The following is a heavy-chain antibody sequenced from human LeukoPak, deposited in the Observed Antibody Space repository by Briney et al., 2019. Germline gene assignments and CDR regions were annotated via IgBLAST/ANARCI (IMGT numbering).Heavy chain of an antibody. D-gene: IGHD5-12*01. V-gene: IGHV3-53*01. CDR3: ARVISRATADY. CDR1: GFTVSSNY. CDR2: IYSGGST. J-gene: IGHJ4*02. Sequence: GGSLRLSCAASGFTVSSNYMSWVGQAPGKGLEWVSVIYSGGSTYYADSVKGRFTISRDNSKNTLYLQMNSLRAEDTAVYYCARVISRATADYWGQGTLVTVSS.